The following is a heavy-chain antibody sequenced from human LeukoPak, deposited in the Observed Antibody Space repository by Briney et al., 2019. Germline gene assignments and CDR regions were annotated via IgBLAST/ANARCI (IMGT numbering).Heavy chain of an antibody. V-gene: IGHV3-9*01. Sequence: PGGSLRLSCAASGFTFDDYAMHWVRQAPGKGLEWVSGISWNSGSIGYADSVKGRFTISRDNATNSLYLQMNSLRAEDTALYYCAKSPAGYSYGSWFDPWGQGTLVTVSS. J-gene: IGHJ5*02. CDR3: AKSPAGYSYGSWFDP. CDR1: GFTFDDYA. CDR2: ISWNSGSI. D-gene: IGHD5-18*01.